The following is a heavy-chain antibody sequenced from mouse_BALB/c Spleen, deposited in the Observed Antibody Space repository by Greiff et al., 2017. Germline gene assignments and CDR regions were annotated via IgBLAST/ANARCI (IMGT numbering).Heavy chain of an antibody. V-gene: IGHV5-17*02. CDR1: GFTFSSFG. CDR2: ISSGSSTI. J-gene: IGHJ4*01. D-gene: IGHD2-1*01. CDR3: ARSGGNYDAIDY. Sequence: EVKLMESGGGLVQPGGSRKLSCAASGFTFSSFGMHWVRQAPEKGLEWVAYISSGSSTIYYADTVKGRFTISRDNPKNTLFLQMTSLRSEDTAMYYCARSGGNYDAIDYWGQGTSVTVSS.